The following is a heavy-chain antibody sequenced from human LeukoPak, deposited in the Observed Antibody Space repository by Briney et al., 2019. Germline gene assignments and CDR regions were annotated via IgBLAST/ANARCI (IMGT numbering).Heavy chain of an antibody. V-gene: IGHV1-18*04. CDR3: ARCCSSWYCLDY. CDR1: GYAFTDYF. CDR2: ISVYIGNT. Sequence: ASVKVSCKASGYAFTDYFMHWVRQAPGQGLEWMGWISVYIGNTNYAQNFHGRVTVTTDASTSTAYMDLGSLRSDDTAVYYCARCCSSWYCLDYWGQGTLVTVSS. J-gene: IGHJ4*02. D-gene: IGHD6-13*01.